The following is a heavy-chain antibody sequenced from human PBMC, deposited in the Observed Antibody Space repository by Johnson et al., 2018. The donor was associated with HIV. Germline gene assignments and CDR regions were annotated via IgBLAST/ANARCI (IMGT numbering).Heavy chain of an antibody. Sequence: VQLVESGGGLVQPGGSLRVSCAASGFSFSNAWMSWVRQAPGKGLEWVGRIKSKTDGGTTDYAAPVKGRFTLSRDDSKNTLFLQMNSLKTEDTALYYCTAHYRNAFDIWGQGTMVTVSS. CDR2: IKSKTDGGTT. CDR3: TAHYRNAFDI. V-gene: IGHV3-15*01. J-gene: IGHJ3*02. D-gene: IGHD1-26*01. CDR1: GFSFSNAW.